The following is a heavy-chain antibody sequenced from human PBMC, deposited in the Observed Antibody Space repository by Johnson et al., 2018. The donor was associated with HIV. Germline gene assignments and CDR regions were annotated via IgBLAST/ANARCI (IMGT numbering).Heavy chain of an antibody. D-gene: IGHD6-6*01. CDR2: ISYDGSNK. CDR3: ARVRIIYSSSSHAFDI. Sequence: QVQLVESGGGLVKPGGSLRLSCAVSGFTFSNAWMRWVRQAPGKGLECVAVISYDGSNKYYADSVKGRFTISRDNSKNTLYLQMSSLRVEDTAVYCCARVRIIYSSSSHAFDIWGQGTMVTVSS. V-gene: IGHV3-30-3*01. J-gene: IGHJ3*02. CDR1: GFTFSNAW.